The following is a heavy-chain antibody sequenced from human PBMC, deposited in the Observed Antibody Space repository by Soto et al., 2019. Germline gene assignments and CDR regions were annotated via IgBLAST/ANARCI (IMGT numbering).Heavy chain of an antibody. D-gene: IGHD6-25*01. Sequence: PGGSLRLSCAASGFPFPTFDMSWGRQTPGRPLEWVSSIKGSDGATYYADSVRGRFTISRDNSKNTLYLQMNSLRADDTAVYYCAKGTAFDWWGPGTLVTVSS. CDR1: GFPFPTFD. J-gene: IGHJ4*02. CDR3: AKGTAFDW. V-gene: IGHV3-23*01. CDR2: IKGSDGAT.